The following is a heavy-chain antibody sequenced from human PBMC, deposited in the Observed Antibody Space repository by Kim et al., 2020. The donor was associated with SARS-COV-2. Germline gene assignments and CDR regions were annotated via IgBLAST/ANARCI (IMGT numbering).Heavy chain of an antibody. CDR3: VRGQQWLIKN. Sequence: GGSLRLSCAASGFTFDDYAIQWVRQVPGKGVEWVSLISRDGGEIKYADSVKGRFTISRDNSKKSVYLQMNSLRSEDTALYYCVRGQQWLIKNWGQGTQVTVSS. D-gene: IGHD6-19*01. CDR2: ISRDGGEI. V-gene: IGHV3-43*02. CDR1: GFTFDDYA. J-gene: IGHJ4*02.